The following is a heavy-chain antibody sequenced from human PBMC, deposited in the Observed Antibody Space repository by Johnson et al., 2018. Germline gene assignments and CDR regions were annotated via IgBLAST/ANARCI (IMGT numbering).Heavy chain of an antibody. CDR2: INPTGRAI. Sequence: VQLVQSGGRFIQPGGSLRLSCGASGFSFSTYSMNWVRRAPGKGLEWVAFINPTGRAIFYADSVNGRFTISRDNDRNSLYLQMNSLRVEDTAVYYCARDYQYYYLDVWGKVTTGSVSS. J-gene: IGHJ6*03. CDR3: ARDYQYYYLDV. V-gene: IGHV3-48*01. CDR1: GFSFSTYS.